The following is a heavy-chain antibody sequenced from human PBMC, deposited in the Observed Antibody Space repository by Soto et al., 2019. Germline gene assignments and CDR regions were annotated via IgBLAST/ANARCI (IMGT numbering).Heavy chain of an antibody. Sequence: EVQLLESGGGLVQPGGSLRLSCAASGLTFSGYGMSWVRQAPGTGLEWVSAISGSGSTTYYADSVKGRFTISRDDSKNIQFLQMNSLRAEDTAVYYCVTRSCGLQSSPPRLDSWGQGTLVTVSS. CDR1: GLTFSGYG. CDR3: VTRSCGLQSSPPRLDS. V-gene: IGHV3-23*01. D-gene: IGHD4-4*01. CDR2: ISGSGSTT. J-gene: IGHJ4*02.